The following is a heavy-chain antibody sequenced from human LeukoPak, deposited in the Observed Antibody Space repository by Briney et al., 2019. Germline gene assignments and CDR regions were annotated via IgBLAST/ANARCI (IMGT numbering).Heavy chain of an antibody. CDR1: GYTFTGYY. CDR3: ARFSSRRRLWFGAQGYYFDY. V-gene: IGHV1-2*02. J-gene: IGHJ4*02. CDR2: INPNSGGT. D-gene: IGHD3-10*01. Sequence: GASVKVSCKASGYTFTGYYMHWVRQAPGQGLEWMGWINPNSGGTNYAQKFQGRVTMTRDTSISTAYMELSRLRSDDTAVYYCARFSSRRRLWFGAQGYYFDYWGQGTLVTVSS.